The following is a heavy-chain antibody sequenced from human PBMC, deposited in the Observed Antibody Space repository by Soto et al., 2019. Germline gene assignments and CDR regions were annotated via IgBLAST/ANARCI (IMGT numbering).Heavy chain of an antibody. CDR2: TYYRSKWYN. V-gene: IGHV6-1*01. CDR3: AREGQALYYYGSGSYYKPATYYFDY. D-gene: IGHD3-10*01. CDR1: GDSVSSNSAA. Sequence: KQSQTLSLTCAISGDSVSSNSAAWNWIRQSPSRGLEWLGRTYYRSKWYNDYAVSVKSRITINPDTSKNQFSLQLNSVTPEDTAVYYCAREGQALYYYGSGSYYKPATYYFDYWGQGTLVTVSS. J-gene: IGHJ4*02.